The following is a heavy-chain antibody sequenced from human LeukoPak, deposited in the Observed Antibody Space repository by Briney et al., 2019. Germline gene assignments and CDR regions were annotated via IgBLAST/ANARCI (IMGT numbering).Heavy chain of an antibody. CDR3: ARARCSGGSCYSLGWFDP. CDR1: GFTFTSSA. J-gene: IGHJ5*02. V-gene: IGHV1-58*01. Sequence: GASVKVSCKASGFTFTSSAVQWVRQARGQRLEWIGWIVVGSGNTNYAQKFQGRVTITADESTSTAYMELSSLRSEDTAVYYCARARCSGGSCYSLGWFDPWGQGTLVTVSS. CDR2: IVVGSGNT. D-gene: IGHD2-15*01.